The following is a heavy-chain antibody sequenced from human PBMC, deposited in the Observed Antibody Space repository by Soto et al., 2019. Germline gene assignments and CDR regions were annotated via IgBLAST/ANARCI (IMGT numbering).Heavy chain of an antibody. CDR2: ISYDGSNK. Sequence: QVQLVESGGGVVQPGRSLRLSCAASGFTFSSYGMHWVRQAPGKGLEWVAVISYDGSNKYYTDSVKGRFTISRDNSKNTLYLQMNSQGAEDPAVYYCAKDAEHYYGSGSGAWGKGTLVTVSS. V-gene: IGHV3-30*18. CDR1: GFTFSSYG. CDR3: AKDAEHYYGSGSGA. D-gene: IGHD3-10*01. J-gene: IGHJ4*02.